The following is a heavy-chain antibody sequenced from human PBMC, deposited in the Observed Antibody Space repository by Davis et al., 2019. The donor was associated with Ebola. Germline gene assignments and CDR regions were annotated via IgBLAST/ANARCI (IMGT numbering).Heavy chain of an antibody. Sequence: AASVKVSCKASGYTFTGYYIHWVRQATGQGLEWMGWMNPNSGNTGYAQKFQGRVTMTRNTSISTAYMELSSLRSEDTAVYYCARGSPRLMSAMAFGYWGQGTLVTVSS. CDR3: ARGSPRLMSAMAFGY. CDR1: GYTFTGYY. D-gene: IGHD2-2*01. V-gene: IGHV1-8*02. CDR2: MNPNSGNT. J-gene: IGHJ4*02.